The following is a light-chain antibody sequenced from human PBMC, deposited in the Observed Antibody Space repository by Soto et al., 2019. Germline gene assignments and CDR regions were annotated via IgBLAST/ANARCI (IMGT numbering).Light chain of an antibody. CDR3: SSFTNSATVV. V-gene: IGLV2-14*03. CDR2: GVS. Sequence: QSVLTQPGSVSGSPGQSITISCAGNSSDVGSYDYDSWYQQYPGKVPKLIIYGVSNRPSGLSYRFSGSNSDNTASLTISGLQAEDEADYYCSSFTNSATVVFGGGTKLTVL. J-gene: IGLJ2*01. CDR1: SSDVGSYDY.